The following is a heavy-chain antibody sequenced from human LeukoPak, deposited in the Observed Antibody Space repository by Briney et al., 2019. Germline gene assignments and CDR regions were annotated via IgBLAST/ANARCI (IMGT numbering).Heavy chain of an antibody. D-gene: IGHD6-13*01. V-gene: IGHV4-4*02. Sequence: SGTLSLTCAVSGGSISSSNWWSWVRQPPGKGLEWIGEIYHSGSTNYNPSLKSRVTISVDKSKNQFSLKLSSVTAADTAVYYCARVPIAAARWFDPWGQGTLVTVSS. J-gene: IGHJ5*02. CDR2: IYHSGST. CDR3: ARVPIAAARWFDP. CDR1: GGSISSSNW.